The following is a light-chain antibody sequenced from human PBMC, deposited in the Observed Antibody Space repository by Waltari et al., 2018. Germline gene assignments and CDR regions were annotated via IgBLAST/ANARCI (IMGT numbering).Light chain of an antibody. Sequence: QSALTQPASVSGSPGQSIPLSCTGTSSDVGSYNLVSWYQQHPGKAPKLMIYEVNKRPSGVSNRFSGSKSGNTASLTISGLQAEDEADYYCCSYAGSSTLIFGGGTKLTVL. CDR1: SSDVGSYNL. V-gene: IGLV2-23*02. J-gene: IGLJ2*01. CDR3: CSYAGSSTLI. CDR2: EVN.